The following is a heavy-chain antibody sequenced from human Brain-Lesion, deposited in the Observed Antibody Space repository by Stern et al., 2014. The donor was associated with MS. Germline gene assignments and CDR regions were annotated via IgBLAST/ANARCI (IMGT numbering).Heavy chain of an antibody. V-gene: IGHV1-24*01. CDR2: FDPEDGET. CDR3: ATGDFRQQLVPGPYYFYGMDV. D-gene: IGHD6-13*01. CDR1: GYTLTELS. J-gene: IGHJ6*02. Sequence: VQLVESGAEVKKPGASVKVSCKVSGYTLTELSMHWGRQAPGKGLEWMGSFDPEDGETIYAQKFQGRVTMPEDTSTDTAYMELSSLRSEDTAVYYCATGDFRQQLVPGPYYFYGMDVWGQGTTVTVSS.